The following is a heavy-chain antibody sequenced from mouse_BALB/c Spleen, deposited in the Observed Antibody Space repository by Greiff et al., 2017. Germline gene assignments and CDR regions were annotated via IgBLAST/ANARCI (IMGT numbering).Heavy chain of an antibody. CDR1: GFAFSSYD. CDR3: ARGAYKKGYFDY. V-gene: IGHV5-12-1*01. CDR2: ISSGGGST. J-gene: IGHJ2*01. Sequence: DVKLQESGGGLVKPGGSLKLSCAASGFAFSSYDMSWVRQTPEKRLDWVAYISSGGGSTYYPDTVKGRFTISRDNAKNTLYLQMSSLKSEDTAMYYCARGAYKKGYFDYWGQGTTLTVSS. D-gene: IGHD1-3*01.